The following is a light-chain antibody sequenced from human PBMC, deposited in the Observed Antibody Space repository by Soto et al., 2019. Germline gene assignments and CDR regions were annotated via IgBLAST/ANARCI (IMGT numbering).Light chain of an antibody. J-gene: IGLJ2*01. CDR1: SSDVCGYNY. CDR3: CSYAGSNPGV. Sequence: QSALTQPRSVSGSPGQSVTISCTGTSSDVCGYNYVSWYQQHPGKAPKLMIYDVSKRPSGVPDRFSGSKSGNTASLTISALQAEDEADDYCCSYAGSNPGVFGGGTKLTVL. CDR2: DVS. V-gene: IGLV2-11*01.